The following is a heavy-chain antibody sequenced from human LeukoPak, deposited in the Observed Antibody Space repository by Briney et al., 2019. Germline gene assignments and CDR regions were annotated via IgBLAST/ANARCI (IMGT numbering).Heavy chain of an antibody. D-gene: IGHD5-12*01. CDR3: TREVAMGYYFDY. Sequence: GGTLRLSCAASGFTFSSYGMSWVRQAPGKGLEWVSAIRGSGDSTYYADSVKGRFTISRDNSKNTLYLQMNSLRAEDTAVYYCTREVAMGYYFDYWGQGTLVTVSS. J-gene: IGHJ4*02. V-gene: IGHV3-23*01. CDR2: IRGSGDST. CDR1: GFTFSSYG.